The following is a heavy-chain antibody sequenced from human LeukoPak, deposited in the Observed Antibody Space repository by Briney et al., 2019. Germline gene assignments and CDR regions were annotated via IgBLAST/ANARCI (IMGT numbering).Heavy chain of an antibody. CDR1: GFTFSSYG. V-gene: IGHV3-30*19. CDR3: ARTRSGYSYGLTDAFDI. D-gene: IGHD5-18*01. J-gene: IGHJ3*02. Sequence: GGSLRLSCAASGFTFSSYGMHWVRQAPGKGLEWVAVISYDGSNKYYADSVKGRFTISRDNSKNTLYLQMNSLRAEDTAVYYCARTRSGYSYGLTDAFDIWGQGTMVTVSS. CDR2: ISYDGSNK.